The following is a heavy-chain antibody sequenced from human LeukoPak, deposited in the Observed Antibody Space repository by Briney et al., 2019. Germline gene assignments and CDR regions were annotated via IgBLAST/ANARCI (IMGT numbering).Heavy chain of an antibody. Sequence: GASVKVSCQASGGTFSSYPISWVRQAPGQGREGMGGIIPIFGTANYAQKFQGTATITPKAPTSTAYMELSSLRSEDTAVYYCARDYDYVWGSYRYNPLGYWGQGTLVTVSS. CDR2: IIPIFGTA. J-gene: IGHJ4*02. CDR1: GGTFSSYP. V-gene: IGHV1-69*13. D-gene: IGHD3-16*02. CDR3: ARDYDYVWGSYRYNPLGY.